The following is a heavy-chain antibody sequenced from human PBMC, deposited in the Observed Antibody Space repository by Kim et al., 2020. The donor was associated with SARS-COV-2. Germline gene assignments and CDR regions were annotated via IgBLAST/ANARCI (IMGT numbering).Heavy chain of an antibody. CDR1: GFTFSSYE. V-gene: IGHV3-48*03. CDR3: AREGVATLFSYYYGMDV. D-gene: IGHD5-12*01. Sequence: GGSLRLSCAASGFTFSSYEMNWVRQAPGKGLEWVSYISSSGSTIYYADSVKGRFTISRDNAKNSLYLQMNSLRAEDTAVYYCAREGVATLFSYYYGMDVWGQGTTVTVSS. J-gene: IGHJ6*02. CDR2: ISSSGSTI.